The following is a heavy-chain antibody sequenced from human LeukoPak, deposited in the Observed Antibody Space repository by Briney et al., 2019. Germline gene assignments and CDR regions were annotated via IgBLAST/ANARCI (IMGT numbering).Heavy chain of an antibody. J-gene: IGHJ4*02. D-gene: IGHD1-26*01. Sequence: SETLSLTCTVSGGSISSSSYYWGWIRQPPGKGLEWIGSIYYSGSTYYNPSLKSRVTISVDTSKNQFSLKLSSVTAADTAVYYCARDLSDSNRSYPPGDYWGQGTLVTVSS. CDR3: ARDLSDSNRSYPPGDY. CDR1: GGSISSSSYY. V-gene: IGHV4-39*07. CDR2: IYYSGST.